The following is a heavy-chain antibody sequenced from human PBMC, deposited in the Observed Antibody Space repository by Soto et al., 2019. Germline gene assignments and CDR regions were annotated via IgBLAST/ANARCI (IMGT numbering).Heavy chain of an antibody. CDR3: AKGARGYCSGGSCYSGVDY. CDR1: GFPFRGFA. J-gene: IGHJ4*02. CDR2: ISGSGGST. Sequence: EVQLLESGGGLVQPGGPLSPSFAASGFPFRGFAMGWVRQAQGKGREGVSAISGSGGSTYYADSVKGRFTISRDNSKNTLYLQMNSLRAEDTAVYYCAKGARGYCSGGSCYSGVDYWGQGTLVTVSS. V-gene: IGHV3-23*01. D-gene: IGHD2-15*01.